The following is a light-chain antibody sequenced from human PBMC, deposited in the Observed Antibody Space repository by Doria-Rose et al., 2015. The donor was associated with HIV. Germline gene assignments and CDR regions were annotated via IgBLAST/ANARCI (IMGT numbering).Light chain of an antibody. Sequence: TQSAGTLSLSTGERATLSCRASQSFSSTYLAWYQQKTGQAPSLLIYDGSTRATGIPDRFSASGSGTDFTLTINRLKPEDFALYYCHQYGTSWTFGQGTKVEI. J-gene: IGKJ1*01. V-gene: IGKV3-20*01. CDR1: QSFSSTY. CDR2: DGS. CDR3: HQYGTSWT.